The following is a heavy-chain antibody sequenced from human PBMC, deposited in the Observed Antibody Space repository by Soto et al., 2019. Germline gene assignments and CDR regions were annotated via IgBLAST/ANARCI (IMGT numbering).Heavy chain of an antibody. V-gene: IGHV1-58*02. Sequence: SVKVSCKASGFTFTSSAMQWVRQSRGQRLEWIGWIVVGSGNTNYAQKFQERVTITRDMSTSTAYMELSSLRSEDTAVYYCAAAYYDILTGYYSPAAFDIWGQGTMVTVSS. D-gene: IGHD3-9*01. CDR3: AAAYYDILTGYYSPAAFDI. CDR2: IVVGSGNT. J-gene: IGHJ3*02. CDR1: GFTFTSSA.